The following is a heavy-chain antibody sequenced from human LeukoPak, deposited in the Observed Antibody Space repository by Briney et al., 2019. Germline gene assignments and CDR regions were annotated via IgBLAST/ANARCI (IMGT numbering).Heavy chain of an antibody. V-gene: IGHV1-69*13. CDR1: GGTFISYA. J-gene: IGHJ4*02. CDR3: ARELVRRDGYTAGKFDY. CDR2: IIPIFGTA. D-gene: IGHD5-24*01. Sequence: GASVKVSCKASGGTFISYAISWVRQAPGQGLEWMGGIIPIFGTANYAQKFQGRVTITADESTSTAYMELSSLRSEDTAVYYCARELVRRDGYTAGKFDYWGQGTLVTVSS.